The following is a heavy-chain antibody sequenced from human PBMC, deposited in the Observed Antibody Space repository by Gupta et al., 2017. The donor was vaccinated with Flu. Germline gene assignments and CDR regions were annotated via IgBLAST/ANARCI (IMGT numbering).Heavy chain of an antibody. D-gene: IGHD5-12*01. V-gene: IGHV5-51*03. CDR1: GYTFANFW. Sequence: VQLVQSGAELKKPGESLKISCQASGYTFANFWIGWVRQMPGKGLDWIGIIYPGDSDTTYSPSFQGHVTISVDTSINTAYLHWNSLEASDTAIYYCARPDRDGFNSFDYWGPGVLVTVSS. J-gene: IGHJ4*02. CDR3: ARPDRDGFNSFDY. CDR2: IYPGDSDT.